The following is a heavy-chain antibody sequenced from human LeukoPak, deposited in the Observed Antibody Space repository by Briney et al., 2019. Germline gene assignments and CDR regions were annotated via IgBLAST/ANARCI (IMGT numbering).Heavy chain of an antibody. V-gene: IGHV3-53*01. CDR2: IYSGGST. Sequence: PGGSLRLSCVASGFTVSSNYMSWVRQAPGKGLEWVSAIYSGGSTYYADSVKGRFIISRDNSKNTLYLQMNSLRAEDTAVYYCARDFGDILTDWGQGTLVTVSS. D-gene: IGHD3-9*01. J-gene: IGHJ4*02. CDR1: GFTVSSNY. CDR3: ARDFGDILTD.